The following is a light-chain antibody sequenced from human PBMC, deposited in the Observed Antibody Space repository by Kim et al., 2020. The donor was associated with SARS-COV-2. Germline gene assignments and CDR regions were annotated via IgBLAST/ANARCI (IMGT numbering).Light chain of an antibody. CDR1: KLGDKY. Sequence: SLSPGQTARITCSGDKLGDKYACWYQQKPGQSPVLVIYQDSKRPSGIPERFSGSNSGNTATLTISGTHAMDEADYYCQAWDSSTVVFGGGTQLTVL. J-gene: IGLJ2*01. V-gene: IGLV3-1*01. CDR3: QAWDSSTVV. CDR2: QDS.